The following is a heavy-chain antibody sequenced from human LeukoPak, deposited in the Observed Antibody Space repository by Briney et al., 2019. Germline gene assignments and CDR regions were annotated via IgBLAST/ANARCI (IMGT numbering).Heavy chain of an antibody. CDR3: TRGKYSGFDI. D-gene: IGHD2-21*01. J-gene: IGHJ3*02. CDR1: GDSVVTNNVA. Sequence: SQTLSLTCAISGDSVVTNNVAWNWITQSPSRGLVGLGSTYRRSKWYNEYAVSVKIRITINPDTSRNHFSLQLNSVIPEDTAVYYCTRGKYSGFDIWGQGTMVTVSS. CDR2: TYRRSKWYN. V-gene: IGHV6-1*01.